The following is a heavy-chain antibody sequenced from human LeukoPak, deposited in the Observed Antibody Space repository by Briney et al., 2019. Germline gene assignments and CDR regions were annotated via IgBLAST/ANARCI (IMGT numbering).Heavy chain of an antibody. CDR2: ISNSSSTI. J-gene: IGHJ4*02. CDR3: AREERYYGSGKDLIDY. Sequence: PGGSLRLSCAASGFTFSSYSMNWVRQAPGKGLEWVSYISNSSSTIYYADSVKGRFTISRDNAKNSLYLQMNSLRAEDTAVYYCAREERYYGSGKDLIDYWGQGTLVTVSS. V-gene: IGHV3-48*04. D-gene: IGHD3-10*01. CDR1: GFTFSSYS.